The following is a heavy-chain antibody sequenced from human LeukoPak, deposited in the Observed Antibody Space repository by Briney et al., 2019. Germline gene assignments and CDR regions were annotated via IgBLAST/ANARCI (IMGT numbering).Heavy chain of an antibody. CDR1: GYSLTTSA. J-gene: IGHJ1*01. CDR2: INTYIGNT. Sequence: GASVKVSCKASGYSLTTSALSWVRQAPGQGLEWMGWINTYIGNTNYAQKFQGRVTVTTDTSTSTAYMELRSLRSDDTAVYYCARDDYYDSSGYYTLWGQGTLVTVSS. V-gene: IGHV1-18*01. CDR3: ARDDYYDSSGYYTL. D-gene: IGHD3-22*01.